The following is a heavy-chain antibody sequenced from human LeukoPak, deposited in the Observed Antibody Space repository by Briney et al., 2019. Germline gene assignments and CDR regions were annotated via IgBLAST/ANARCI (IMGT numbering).Heavy chain of an antibody. D-gene: IGHD1-26*01. V-gene: IGHV1-69*04. J-gene: IGHJ5*02. CDR2: IIPILGIA. CDR3: ARDLEDSGSYYGINWFGP. CDR1: GGTFSSYA. Sequence: SVKVSCKASGGTFSSYAISWVRQAPGQGLEWMGRIIPILGIANYAQKSQGRVTITADKSTSTAYMELSSLRSEDTAVYYCARDLEDSGSYYGINWFGPWGQGTLVTVSS.